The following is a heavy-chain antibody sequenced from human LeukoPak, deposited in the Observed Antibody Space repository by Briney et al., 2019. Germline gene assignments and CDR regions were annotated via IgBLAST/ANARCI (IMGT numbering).Heavy chain of an antibody. CDR1: GFTFSSYS. V-gene: IGHV3-48*02. CDR3: ARDGGLVGASGAFDY. CDR2: ISSSSSTI. Sequence: GGSLRLSCAASGFTFSSYSMNWVRQATGKGLEWVSYISSSSSTIYYADSVKGRFTISRDNAKNSLYLQMNSLRDEDTAVYYCARDGGLVGASGAFDYWGQGTLVTVSS. J-gene: IGHJ4*02. D-gene: IGHD1-26*01.